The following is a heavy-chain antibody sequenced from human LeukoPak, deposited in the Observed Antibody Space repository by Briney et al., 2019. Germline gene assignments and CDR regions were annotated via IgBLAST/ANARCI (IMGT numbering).Heavy chain of an antibody. CDR1: GYTFTSNY. CDR2: ISPSGGST. Sequence: EASVKVSCKAFGYTFTSNYMHWVRQAPGQGPEWMGVISPSGGSTTYAQKFQDRLTLTRDISTSTDYLELSSLRSEDTAVYYCARDNSVRDEAWWFNPWGQGTLVTVSS. D-gene: IGHD5-24*01. J-gene: IGHJ5*02. CDR3: ARDNSVRDEAWWFNP. V-gene: IGHV1-46*01.